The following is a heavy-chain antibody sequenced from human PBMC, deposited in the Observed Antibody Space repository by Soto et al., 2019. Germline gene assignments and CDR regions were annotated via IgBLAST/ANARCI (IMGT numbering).Heavy chain of an antibody. Sequence: QVQLQESGPGLVKPSGTLSLTCAVSGGSISRSNWWSWVRQPPGTGLEWIAEIYHSGITNFNPSLKSRVTISIDKSKNQFSLKLTSVTAADTAVYYCAGSTVTRFDDWGQGTLVTVSS. CDR2: IYHSGIT. CDR1: GGSISRSNW. D-gene: IGHD4-17*01. V-gene: IGHV4-4*02. J-gene: IGHJ4*02. CDR3: AGSTVTRFDD.